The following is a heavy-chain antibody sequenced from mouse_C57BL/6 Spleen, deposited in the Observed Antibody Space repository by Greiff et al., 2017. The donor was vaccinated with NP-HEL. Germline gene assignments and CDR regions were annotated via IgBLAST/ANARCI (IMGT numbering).Heavy chain of an antibody. Sequence: EVKLQESGPGLVKPSQSLSLTCSVTGYSITSGYYWNWIRQFPGNKLEWMGYISYDGSNNYNPSLKNRISITRDTSKNQFFLKLNSVTTEDTATYYCARGAYDGYYGVLAYWGQGTLVTVSA. CDR2: ISYDGSN. J-gene: IGHJ3*01. CDR3: ARGAYDGYYGVLAY. V-gene: IGHV3-6*01. CDR1: GYSITSGYY. D-gene: IGHD2-3*01.